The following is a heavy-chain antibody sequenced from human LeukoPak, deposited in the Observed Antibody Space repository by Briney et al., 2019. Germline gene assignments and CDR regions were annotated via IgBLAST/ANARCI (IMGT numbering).Heavy chain of an antibody. Sequence: GGSLRLSCAPSGFTFSRHGMHWVRQAPGKGLEWVAIISNDGSRKYYAHSVEGRFTISRDNSKNTLYLQMDSLRAEDTAVYYCATLPTMVRGVPFDYWGQGTLVTVSS. CDR2: ISNDGSRK. J-gene: IGHJ4*02. V-gene: IGHV3-30*03. D-gene: IGHD3-10*01. CDR3: ATLPTMVRGVPFDY. CDR1: GFTFSRHG.